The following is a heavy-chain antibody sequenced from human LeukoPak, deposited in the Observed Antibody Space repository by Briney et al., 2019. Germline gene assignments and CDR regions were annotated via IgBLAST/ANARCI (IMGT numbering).Heavy chain of an antibody. CDR3: ARTDYGDYRAALDY. D-gene: IGHD4-17*01. CDR1: GYSFTSYW. J-gene: IGHJ4*02. CDR2: IYPGDSDT. Sequence: GESPKISCKGSGYSFTSYWIGWVRQMPGKGLEWMGVIYPGDSDTRYIPSFQGQVTISADKSISTAYLQWSSLKASDTAMYYCARTDYGDYRAALDYWGQGTLVTVSS. V-gene: IGHV5-51*01.